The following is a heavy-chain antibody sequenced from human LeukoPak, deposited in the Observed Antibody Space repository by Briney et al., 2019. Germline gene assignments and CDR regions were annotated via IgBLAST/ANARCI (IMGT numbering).Heavy chain of an antibody. D-gene: IGHD4-23*01. CDR3: AKDIYDNYGGLDY. CDR1: GFTFTTYA. J-gene: IGHJ4*02. V-gene: IGHV3-23*01. Sequence: PGWSLRLSCEASGFTFTTYAMSWVRQAPGKGLEWVSTITNRGGGTYNADSVKGRFTISRDNSKNMLYLLMNSLRAEDTAIYYCAKDIYDNYGGLDYWGQGTLVTVST. CDR2: ITNRGGGT.